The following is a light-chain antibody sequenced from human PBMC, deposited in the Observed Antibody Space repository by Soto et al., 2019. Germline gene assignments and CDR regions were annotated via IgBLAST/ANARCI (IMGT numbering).Light chain of an antibody. J-gene: IGLJ2*01. CDR1: SSDVGGYNY. V-gene: IGLV2-14*01. CDR3: TSYTSSSTLGVL. CDR2: EVS. Sequence: QSALTQPASVPGSPGQSITISCTGTSSDVGGYNYVSWYQQHPGKAPKLIIYEVSNRPSGVSNRFSGSKSGNTASLTISGLQAEVEADYYCTSYTSSSTLGVLFGGGTQLTVL.